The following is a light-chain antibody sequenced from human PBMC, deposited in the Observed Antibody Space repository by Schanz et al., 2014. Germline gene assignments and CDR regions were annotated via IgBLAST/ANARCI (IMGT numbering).Light chain of an antibody. CDR1: SSDVGGYNY. CDR2: DVN. V-gene: IGLV2-14*03. Sequence: QSALTQPASVSGSPGQSITISCTGTSSDVGGYNYVSWYQQHPGKAPKLMIYDVNNRPSGVSNRFSGSKSGNTASLTISGLQAEDEAHYYCSSYTSSRTIAFGGGTKLTVL. J-gene: IGLJ3*02. CDR3: SSYTSSRTIA.